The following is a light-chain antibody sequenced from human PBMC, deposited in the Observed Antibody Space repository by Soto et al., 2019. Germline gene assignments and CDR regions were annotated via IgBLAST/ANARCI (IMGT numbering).Light chain of an antibody. Sequence: DIQMTQSPSSLSASVGDRVTITCQASQDISNYLNWYQQKPGKAPKLLIYDASNLETGVPSRFSGSGSGTDFTFTISSLQTEDIETYYCQQYDNLPRTFGPGTKVDIK. J-gene: IGKJ3*01. V-gene: IGKV1-33*01. CDR2: DAS. CDR3: QQYDNLPRT. CDR1: QDISNY.